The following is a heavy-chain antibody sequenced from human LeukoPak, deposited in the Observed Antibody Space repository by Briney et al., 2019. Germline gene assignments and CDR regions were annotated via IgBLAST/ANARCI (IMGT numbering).Heavy chain of an antibody. CDR2: ISSSTYI. CDR1: GFTFSDYS. Sequence: GGSLRLSCAASGFTFSDYSMNWVRQAPGRGLEWVSSISSSTYIFYADSVKGRFTVSRDNAKNSLYLLMNSLRTEDTAVYYCAATYYYDGSGDYWGQGTLVTVSS. J-gene: IGHJ4*02. D-gene: IGHD3-22*01. V-gene: IGHV3-69-1*02. CDR3: AATYYYDGSGDY.